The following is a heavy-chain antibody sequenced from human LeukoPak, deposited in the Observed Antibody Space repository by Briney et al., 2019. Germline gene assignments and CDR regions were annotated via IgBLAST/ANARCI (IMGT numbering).Heavy chain of an antibody. V-gene: IGHV3-7*01. D-gene: IGHD5-12*01. CDR3: ATNLYRGPFGS. Sequence: PGGSLRLSCAASGFTFSSYWMSWVRQAPGKGLEWVANIKQDGSEKYYVDSVKGRFTISRDNGKNSLYLQMNSLRAEDTAVYYCATNLYRGPFGSWGQGTLVTVSS. CDR1: GFTFSSYW. CDR2: IKQDGSEK. J-gene: IGHJ4*02.